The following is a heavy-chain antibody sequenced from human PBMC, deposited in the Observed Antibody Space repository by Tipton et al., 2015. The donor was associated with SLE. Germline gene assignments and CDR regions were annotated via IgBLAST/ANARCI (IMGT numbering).Heavy chain of an antibody. D-gene: IGHD2-2*02. CDR3: AKDGQLLLYASYFDH. J-gene: IGHJ4*02. CDR2: IKNKVNNYAT. Sequence: SLRLSCAASGFTLSGSDLHWVRQAPGKGLEWVGRIKNKVNNYATTYGASLNGRSTISSDDSKNMAYLQMNSLKTEDTAVYYCAKDGQLLLYASYFDHWGQGTLVTVSS. CDR1: GFTLSGSD. V-gene: IGHV3-73*01.